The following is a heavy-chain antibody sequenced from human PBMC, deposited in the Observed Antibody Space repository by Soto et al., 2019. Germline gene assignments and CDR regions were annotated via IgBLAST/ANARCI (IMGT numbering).Heavy chain of an antibody. D-gene: IGHD3-22*01. CDR2: IKQGGNEK. Sequence: GGSLRLSSAVSGFTFSDYSMSWVRQAPGKGLEWVANIKQGGNEKYYVDSVKGRFTINPDTSKNQFSLRLNSVTPEDTAVYYCARISHDSSPSWGQGRMVTVSS. CDR1: GFTFSDYS. V-gene: IGHV3-7*01. CDR3: ARISHDSSPS. J-gene: IGHJ3*01.